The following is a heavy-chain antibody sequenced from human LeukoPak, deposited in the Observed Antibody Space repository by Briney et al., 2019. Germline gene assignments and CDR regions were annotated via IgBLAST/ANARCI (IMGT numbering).Heavy chain of an antibody. CDR2: ISSSGSNI. D-gene: IGHD3-22*01. CDR1: GFTFSFYS. J-gene: IGHJ4*02. V-gene: IGHV3-21*01. Sequence: PGGSLRLSCAASGFTFSFYSMNWVRQAPGKGLEWVSSISSSGSNIYYADSVKGRFTISRDNAKSSLYLQMNSLRAEDTAVYYCARDYDSSGFYDYWGQGTLVTVSS. CDR3: ARDYDSSGFYDY.